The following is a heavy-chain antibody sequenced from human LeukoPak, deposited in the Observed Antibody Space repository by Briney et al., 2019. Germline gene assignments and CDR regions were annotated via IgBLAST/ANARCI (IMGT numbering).Heavy chain of an antibody. Sequence: GASVKVSCRASGGTFSSYAISWVRQAPGQGLEWMGGIIPIFGTANYAQKFQGRVTITADESTSTAYMELSSLRSEVTAVYYCTRGAFVRGRGTKTKDDAFDIWGQGTMVTVPS. CDR2: IIPIFGTA. CDR3: TRGAFVRGRGTKTKDDAFDI. J-gene: IGHJ3*02. V-gene: IGHV1-69*01. CDR1: GGTFSSYA. D-gene: IGHD3-16*01.